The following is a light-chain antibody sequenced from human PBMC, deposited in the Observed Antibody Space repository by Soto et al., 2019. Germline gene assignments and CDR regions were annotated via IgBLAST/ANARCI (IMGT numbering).Light chain of an antibody. CDR2: GAS. J-gene: IGKJ1*01. CDR1: QSVSSSY. V-gene: IGKV3-20*01. Sequence: ESVLTQSPGTLSLSPGEKATLSCRASQSVSSSYLAWYQQKPDQAPRLLIYGASSRATGIPDRFSGSGSGTDFTLTVSRLEPEDFAVYYCQQFGSSSWTFGQGTKVEIK. CDR3: QQFGSSSWT.